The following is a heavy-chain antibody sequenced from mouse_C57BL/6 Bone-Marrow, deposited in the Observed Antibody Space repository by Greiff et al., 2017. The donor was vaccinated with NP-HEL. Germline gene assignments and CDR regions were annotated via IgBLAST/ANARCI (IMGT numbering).Heavy chain of an antibody. CDR2: IYPGSGST. V-gene: IGHV1-55*01. J-gene: IGHJ2*01. CDR3: ARPLLLRYFDY. Sequence: VKLMESGAELVKPGASVKMSCKASGYTFTSYWITWVKQRPGQGLEWIGDIYPGSGSTNYNEKFKSKATLTVDTSSSTAYMQLSSLTSEDSAVYYCARPLLLRYFDYWGQGTTLTVSS. CDR1: GYTFTSYW. D-gene: IGHD1-1*01.